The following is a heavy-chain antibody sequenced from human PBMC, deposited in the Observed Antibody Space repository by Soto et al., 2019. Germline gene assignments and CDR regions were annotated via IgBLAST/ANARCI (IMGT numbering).Heavy chain of an antibody. CDR3: TKISSRIGHDC. V-gene: IGHV3-33*06. CDR1: GFSFVRYS. D-gene: IGHD2-21*01. Sequence: SPSLSCQATGFSFVRYSLHWVRQAPGTGLEWVAVLWYDGSNKYYADSVKGRFTISRDNSNNTLSLQMNSLRAEDAAVYYRTKISSRIGHDCWGQGTGVPVSS. CDR2: LWYDGSNK. J-gene: IGHJ5*01.